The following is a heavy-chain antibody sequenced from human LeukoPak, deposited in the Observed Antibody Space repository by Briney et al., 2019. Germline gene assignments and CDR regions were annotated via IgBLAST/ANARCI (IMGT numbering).Heavy chain of an antibody. Sequence: GGSLRLSCAASGFIFSSFSVNWVRQAPGKGLEWVSSISTSGGLSSIYYADSVKGRFTISRGNAKNSLYLQMNSLGAEDTAIYYCTRVGYIDEGIDYWGQGTLVTVSS. V-gene: IGHV3-21*01. J-gene: IGHJ4*02. CDR2: ISTSGGLSSI. CDR1: GFIFSSFS. CDR3: TRVGYIDEGIDY. D-gene: IGHD5-24*01.